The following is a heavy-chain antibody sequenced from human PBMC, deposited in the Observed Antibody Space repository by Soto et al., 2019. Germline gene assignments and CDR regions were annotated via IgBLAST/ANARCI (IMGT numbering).Heavy chain of an antibody. Sequence: XESLKISWQASVYIFTTYLLAWVRQMPGKGLEWMGRIDPSDSHANYGPSFEGHVTISVDKSISTAYLQWSSLRASDTAMYYCARSRAASGVVAFDTWGQGTLVTVSS. CDR2: IDPSDSHA. CDR3: ARSRAASGVVAFDT. D-gene: IGHD6-13*01. CDR1: VYIFTTYL. V-gene: IGHV5-10-1*01. J-gene: IGHJ5*02.